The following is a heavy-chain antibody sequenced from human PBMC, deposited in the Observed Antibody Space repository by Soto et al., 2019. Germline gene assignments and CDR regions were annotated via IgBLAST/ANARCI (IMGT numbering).Heavy chain of an antibody. J-gene: IGHJ4*02. Sequence: QVPLVQSGAEVKKPGASVQVSCKASGYTFTSYGISWVRQAPGQGLEGMGWISAYNGNTNYAQQPQGRVTMTTDTSRSTAYMELRSLRSDDTAVYYCARGEVAGRNLYYFDYWVQGTVVTVSS. CDR2: ISAYNGNT. V-gene: IGHV1-18*01. D-gene: IGHD6-19*01. CDR1: GYTFTSYG. CDR3: ARGEVAGRNLYYFDY.